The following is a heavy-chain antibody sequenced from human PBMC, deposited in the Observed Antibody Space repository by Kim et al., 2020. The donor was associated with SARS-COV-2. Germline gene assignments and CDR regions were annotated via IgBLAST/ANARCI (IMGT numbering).Heavy chain of an antibody. D-gene: IGHD5-12*01. V-gene: IGHV4-59*13. CDR2: VFYNGRA. CDR3: SRRILSLSGNDWLATFDY. J-gene: IGHJ4*02. Sequence: SETLSLTCSISGGSIGSYYWTWIRQSPGKKLELIGYVFYNGRANYNLSLESRVTISVDTSKDQFSLKLTSMTAADTATYYCSRRILSLSGNDWLATFDYWGQGTLVSVSS. CDR1: GGSIGSYY.